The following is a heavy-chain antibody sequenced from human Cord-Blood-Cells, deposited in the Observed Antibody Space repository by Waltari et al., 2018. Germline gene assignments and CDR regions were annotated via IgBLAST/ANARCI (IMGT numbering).Heavy chain of an antibody. CDR1: GFPFRGSA. CDR3: TTRRYYYYYMDV. CDR2: IRSKANSYAT. Sequence: VKLVETGGGSVKPGGSRSLYCAAWGFPFRGSALHWVNYASGKGLEWVVRIRSKANSYATAYAASVKGRFTISRDDSKNTAYLQMNSLKTEDTAVYYCTTRRYYYYYMDVWGKGTTVTVSS. V-gene: IGHV3-73*02. J-gene: IGHJ6*03.